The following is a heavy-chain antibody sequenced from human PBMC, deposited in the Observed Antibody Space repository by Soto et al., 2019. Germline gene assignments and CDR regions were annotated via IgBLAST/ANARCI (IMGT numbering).Heavy chain of an antibody. Sequence: QLQLVQSGAEAKKPGASVKVSCKASGYTFPTSTISWVRQAPGQGLGWMGWIKAYSGNTNYAQKLQGRVTMTTDTSTNTAYMELRSLPTDDTAIYYCAIADYGDDDYWGQGTLVTVSS. CDR1: GYTFPTST. V-gene: IGHV1-18*01. D-gene: IGHD4-17*01. J-gene: IGHJ4*02. CDR3: AIADYGDDDY. CDR2: IKAYSGNT.